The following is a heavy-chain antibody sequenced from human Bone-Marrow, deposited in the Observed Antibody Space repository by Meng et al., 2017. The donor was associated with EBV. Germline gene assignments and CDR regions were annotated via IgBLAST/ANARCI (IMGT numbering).Heavy chain of an antibody. V-gene: IGHV4-30-2*01. CDR2: IYHSGST. Sequence: QLQLQEPGSVLVKPSRSCPLPCVVSGGSIASGGYSWSWIRQPPGKGLEWIGYIYHSGSTSYNPSLKSRVTISVDRSKNQFSLKLNSVTAADTAVYYCARGDDSSGLDYWGQGTLVTVSS. J-gene: IGHJ4*02. CDR1: GGSIASGGYS. CDR3: ARGDDSSGLDY. D-gene: IGHD3-22*01.